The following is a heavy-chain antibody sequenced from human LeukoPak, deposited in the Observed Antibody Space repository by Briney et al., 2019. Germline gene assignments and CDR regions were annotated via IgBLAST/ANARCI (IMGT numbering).Heavy chain of an antibody. J-gene: IGHJ4*01. Sequence: PGRSLRLSCAASGFTFSSFAMSWVRQAPGKGLEWVSGISGSGSTTYYADSVKGRFTISRDNSKNTLYLQMNSLRAEDTAVYYCAKDAWKRFDYWGHGTLVTVSS. CDR1: GFTFSSFA. V-gene: IGHV3-23*01. D-gene: IGHD1-1*01. CDR3: AKDAWKRFDY. CDR2: ISGSGSTT.